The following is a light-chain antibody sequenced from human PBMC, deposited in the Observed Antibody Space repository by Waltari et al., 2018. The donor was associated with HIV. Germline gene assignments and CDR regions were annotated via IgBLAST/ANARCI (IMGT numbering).Light chain of an antibody. CDR2: SAS. CDR3: QKYNSAPHT. CDR1: QDIGSS. J-gene: IGKJ1*01. V-gene: IGKV1-27*01. Sequence: DIRMTQSPSYLSASVGDRVTITCRASQDIGSSLAWYQQMPGTVPKLVIFSASSLQSGVSSRFSGSGSGTYFTLTISSLQPEDAATYFCQKYNSAPHTFGQGTRVEI.